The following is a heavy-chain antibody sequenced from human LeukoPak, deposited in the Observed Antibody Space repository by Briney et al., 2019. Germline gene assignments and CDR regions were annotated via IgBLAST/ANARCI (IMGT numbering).Heavy chain of an antibody. V-gene: IGHV1-2*06. D-gene: IGHD3-22*01. CDR1: GYTFSGHY. CDR2: INPNTGVT. Sequence: ASVKVSCKASGYTFSGHYLHWVRQAPGQGLEWMGRINPNTGVTQYTENFQGRVTMTGDTSISTAYMELNGLRSDDTAIYYCTRLYYYDSSGRYYFDYWGQGTLVTVSS. CDR3: TRLYYYDSSGRYYFDY. J-gene: IGHJ4*02.